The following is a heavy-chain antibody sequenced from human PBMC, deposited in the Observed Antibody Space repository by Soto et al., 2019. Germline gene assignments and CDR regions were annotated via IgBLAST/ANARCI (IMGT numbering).Heavy chain of an antibody. Sequence: ASVKVSCKASGGTFSSYAISWVRQAPGQGLEWMGGITPIFGTANYAQKFQGRVTITADESTSTAYMELSSLRSEDTAVYYCARELRLGELSIPWGQGTLVTVSS. CDR2: ITPIFGTA. D-gene: IGHD3-16*02. CDR3: ARELRLGELSIP. V-gene: IGHV1-69*13. J-gene: IGHJ5*02. CDR1: GGTFSSYA.